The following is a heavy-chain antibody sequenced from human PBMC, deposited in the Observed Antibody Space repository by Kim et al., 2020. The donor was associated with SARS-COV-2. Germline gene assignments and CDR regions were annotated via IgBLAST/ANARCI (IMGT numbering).Heavy chain of an antibody. J-gene: IGHJ4*02. CDR3: ARASPIDY. D-gene: IGHD5-12*01. CDR2: GGST. Sequence: GGSTSYAQKFQGRVTMTRDTSTSTVYMELSSLRSEDTAVYYCARASPIDYWGQGTLVTVSS. V-gene: IGHV1-46*01.